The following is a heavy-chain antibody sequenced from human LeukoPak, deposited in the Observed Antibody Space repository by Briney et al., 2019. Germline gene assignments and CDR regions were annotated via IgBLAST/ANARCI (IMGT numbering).Heavy chain of an antibody. CDR2: INPNSGGT. V-gene: IGHV1-2*02. CDR3: ARDLGDYYDSSGHDY. J-gene: IGHJ4*02. Sequence: ASVKVSCKASGYTFSGYYMHWVRQAPGQGLEWMGWINPNSGGTKYAQKFQGRVTMSRGTSISTAYMELSRLRSDDTAVYYCARDLGDYYDSSGHDYWGQGTLVTVSS. CDR1: GYTFSGYY. D-gene: IGHD3-22*01.